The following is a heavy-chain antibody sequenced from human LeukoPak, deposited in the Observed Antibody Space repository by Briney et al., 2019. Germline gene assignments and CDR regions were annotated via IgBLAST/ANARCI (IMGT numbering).Heavy chain of an antibody. CDR3: ARARGGWLPFDY. D-gene: IGHD5-24*01. CDR1: GGTFSSYA. Sequence: SVNVSCKASGGTFSSYAISWVRQAPGQGLEWMGGIIPIFGTANYAQKFQGRVTITADESTSTAYMELSSLRSEDTAVYYCARARGGWLPFDYWGQGTLVTVSS. CDR2: IIPIFGTA. J-gene: IGHJ4*02. V-gene: IGHV1-69*01.